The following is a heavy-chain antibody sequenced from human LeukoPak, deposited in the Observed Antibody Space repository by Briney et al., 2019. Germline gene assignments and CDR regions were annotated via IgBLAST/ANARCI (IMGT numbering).Heavy chain of an antibody. CDR1: GFIFNNYG. J-gene: IGHJ4*02. Sequence: GGSLRLSCAASGFIFNNYGMHWVRQAPGKGLEWVAVISYDGRNKHYPDSVKGRFTISRDISTDTLWLQMDSLRTEDTAVYYCAKGPLRGTAAAIDYWGQGTLVTVSS. D-gene: IGHD2-2*01. V-gene: IGHV3-30*18. CDR2: ISYDGRNK. CDR3: AKGPLRGTAAAIDY.